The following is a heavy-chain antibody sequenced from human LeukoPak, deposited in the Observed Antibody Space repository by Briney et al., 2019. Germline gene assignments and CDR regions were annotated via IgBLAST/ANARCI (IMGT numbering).Heavy chain of an antibody. Sequence: SETLSLTCTVSGGSISNSSSYWGWIRQPPGKGLEWIGSIYYSGSTSYNPSLKSRVTISLDTSKNQFSLKLSSVTAADTAVYYCARGDSSGSSTLGAFDIWGQGTMVTVSS. CDR2: IYYSGST. CDR3: ARGDSSGSSTLGAFDI. D-gene: IGHD3-22*01. V-gene: IGHV4-39*07. J-gene: IGHJ3*02. CDR1: GGSISNSSSY.